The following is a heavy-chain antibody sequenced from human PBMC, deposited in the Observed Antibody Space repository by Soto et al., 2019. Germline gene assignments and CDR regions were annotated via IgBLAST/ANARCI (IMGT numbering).Heavy chain of an antibody. Sequence: SETLSLTCTVSGGSISSYYWSWIRQPAGKGLEWIGRIYTSGSTNYNPSLKSRVTMSVDTSKNQFSLKLSSVTAADTAVYYCARVQKGLLWFGEYAFDIWGQGTMVTVSS. V-gene: IGHV4-4*07. CDR3: ARVQKGLLWFGEYAFDI. CDR1: GGSISSYY. J-gene: IGHJ3*02. D-gene: IGHD3-10*01. CDR2: IYTSGST.